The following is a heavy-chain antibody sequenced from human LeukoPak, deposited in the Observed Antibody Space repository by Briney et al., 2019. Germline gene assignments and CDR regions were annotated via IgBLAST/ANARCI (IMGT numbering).Heavy chain of an antibody. J-gene: IGHJ4*02. D-gene: IGHD4-17*01. CDR3: ASGDYFDS. V-gene: IGHV3-23*01. CDR1: GFTFRSYS. CDR2: ISGSGSIST. Sequence: GGSLRLSCAASGFTFRSYSMNWVRQVPGKGLEWVSSISGSGSISTYYADSVKGRFTISRDNSKNTLYLQMNSLRAEDTAVYYCASGDYFDSWGQGTLVTVSS.